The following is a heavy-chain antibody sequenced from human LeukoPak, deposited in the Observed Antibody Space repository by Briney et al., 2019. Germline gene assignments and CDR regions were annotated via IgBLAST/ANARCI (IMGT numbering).Heavy chain of an antibody. D-gene: IGHD3-22*01. CDR2: IYTGGST. CDR1: GGSISSGSYY. J-gene: IGHJ6*04. CDR3: ARDSSYYYDSSGLTLDV. Sequence: SQTLSLTCTVSGGSISSGSYYWSWIRQPAGKGLEWIGRIYTGGSTDYNPSLKSRVTMSVDTSKNQFSLKVTSVTAADTAVYYCARDSSYYYDSSGLTLDVWGKGTTVTVSS. V-gene: IGHV4-61*02.